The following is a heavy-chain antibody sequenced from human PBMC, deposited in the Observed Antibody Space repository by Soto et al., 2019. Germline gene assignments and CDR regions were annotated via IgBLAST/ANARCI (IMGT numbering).Heavy chain of an antibody. CDR1: GGSISSYY. V-gene: IGHV4-59*08. CDR2: IYYSGST. J-gene: IGHJ6*03. D-gene: IGHD3-10*01. Sequence: SETLSLTCTVSGGSISSYYWSWIRQPPGKGLEWIGYIYYSGSTNYNPSIKSRVTISVDTSKNQFSLKLSSVTAADTAVYYCARLVGQKLITMVREPYYYYYYMDVWGKGTTVTVSS. CDR3: ARLVGQKLITMVREPYYYYYYMDV.